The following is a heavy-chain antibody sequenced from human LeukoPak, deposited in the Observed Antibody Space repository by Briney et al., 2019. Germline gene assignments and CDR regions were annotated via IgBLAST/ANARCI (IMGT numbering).Heavy chain of an antibody. V-gene: IGHV3-48*01. CDR2: ISSSSSTI. CDR1: GFTFSSYS. J-gene: IGHJ4*02. Sequence: GGSLRLSCAASGFTFSSYSMNWVRQAPGKGLEWVSYISSSSSTIYYADSVKGRFTISRDNAKNSLYLQMNSLRAEDTAVYYCAKPSWWGDYGVGFDYWGQGTLVTVSS. CDR3: AKPSWWGDYGVGFDY. D-gene: IGHD4/OR15-4a*01.